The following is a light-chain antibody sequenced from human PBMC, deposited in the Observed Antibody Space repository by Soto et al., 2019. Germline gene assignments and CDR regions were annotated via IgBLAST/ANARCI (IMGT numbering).Light chain of an antibody. CDR2: WAS. CDR3: QQYYSTPWT. J-gene: IGKJ1*01. V-gene: IGKV4-1*01. Sequence: DIVMTQSPDSLAVSLGERATINCKSSQSVLYSSNNKNYLTWYQQKPGQPPKLLIYWASTRESGVPDRFSGSGSGTDFTITISSLQAEDVAVYYCQQYYSTPWTFGKGTNVEIK. CDR1: QSVLYSSNNKNY.